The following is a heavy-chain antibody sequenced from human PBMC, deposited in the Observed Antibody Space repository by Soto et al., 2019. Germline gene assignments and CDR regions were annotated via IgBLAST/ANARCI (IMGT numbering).Heavy chain of an antibody. CDR2: VLQTGTST. CDR3: AKDFTPDGYWDFDY. V-gene: IGHV3-23*01. CDR1: GFTFSNYG. J-gene: IGHJ4*02. Sequence: GSLRLSCAASGFTFSNYGMSWVRQAPGKGLEWVSAVLQTGTSTYYADSVKGRFTISRDNSKNTLYLQMNNLRAEDTAVYYCAKDFTPDGYWDFDYWGQGTLVTVSS. D-gene: IGHD4-17*01.